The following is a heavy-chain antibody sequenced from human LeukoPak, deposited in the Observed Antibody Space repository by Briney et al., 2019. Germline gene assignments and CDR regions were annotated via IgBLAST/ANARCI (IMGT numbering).Heavy chain of an antibody. V-gene: IGHV4-39*02. CDR3: ARDGSWLLWFGELSLYYFDY. J-gene: IGHJ4*02. CDR1: GGSISSSSYY. D-gene: IGHD3-10*01. CDR2: IYYSGST. Sequence: SETLSLTCTVSGGSISSSSYYWGWIRQPPGKGLEWIGSIYYSGSTYYNPSLKSRVTISVDTSKNQFSLKLSSVTAADTAVYYCARDGSWLLWFGELSLYYFDYWGQGTLVTVSS.